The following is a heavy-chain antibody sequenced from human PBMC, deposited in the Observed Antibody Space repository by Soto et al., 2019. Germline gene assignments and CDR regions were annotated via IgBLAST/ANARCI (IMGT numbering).Heavy chain of an antibody. CDR1: GGSISSSCYY. Sequence: SETLSFTCTVSGGSISSSCYYWTRIRQHPGRGLEWIGNIHYSGSTYYNPSLKSRITISIDTSKNQFSLKLSSLTAADTAVYYCARDERGSRRGFIYHAMDVWGQGTTVTVSS. CDR3: ARDERGSRRGFIYHAMDV. J-gene: IGHJ6*02. CDR2: IHYSGST. D-gene: IGHD3-10*01. V-gene: IGHV4-31*03.